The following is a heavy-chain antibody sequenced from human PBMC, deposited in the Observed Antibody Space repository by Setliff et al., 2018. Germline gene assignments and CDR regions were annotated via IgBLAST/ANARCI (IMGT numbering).Heavy chain of an antibody. CDR2: IHPADYDT. J-gene: IGHJ4*02. V-gene: IGHV5-51*01. CDR1: GYSFTDLW. Sequence: LGESLKISCKASGYSFTDLWIAWVRQTPGKGLEWMGIIHPADYDTRYSPSLQGQVTFSADRSISTAHLQWDSLKASDTAMYYCARGYDSGGWNYWGQGTLVTVSS. D-gene: IGHD3-22*01. CDR3: ARGYDSGGWNY.